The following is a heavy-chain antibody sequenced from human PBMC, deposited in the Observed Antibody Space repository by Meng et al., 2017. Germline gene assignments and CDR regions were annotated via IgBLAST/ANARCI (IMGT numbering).Heavy chain of an antibody. J-gene: IGHJ4*02. CDR2: ISYDGSNK. Sequence: GESLKISCAASAFNFSSYAMHWVRQAPGKGLEWVAVISYDGSNKYYADSVKGRFTISRDNSKNTLYLQMNSLRAEDTAVYYCAREHIVVVTARSRNYFDYWGQGTLVTVSS. V-gene: IGHV3-30*01. D-gene: IGHD2-21*02. CDR1: AFNFSSYA. CDR3: AREHIVVVTARSRNYFDY.